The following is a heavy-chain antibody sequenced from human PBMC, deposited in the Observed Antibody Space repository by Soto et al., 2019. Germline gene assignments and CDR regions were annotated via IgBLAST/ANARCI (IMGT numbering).Heavy chain of an antibody. Sequence: ASVKVSCKASGYTFTGYYMHWVRQAPGQGLEWMGWINPNSGGTDYAQKFQARVTMTRDTSTSTVYMELSSLRSDDTAVYFCAIVYAGAWSGYDNSGAFDIWGQGTMVTVSS. D-gene: IGHD5-12*01. J-gene: IGHJ3*02. V-gene: IGHV1-2*02. CDR3: AIVYAGAWSGYDNSGAFDI. CDR1: GYTFTGYY. CDR2: INPNSGGT.